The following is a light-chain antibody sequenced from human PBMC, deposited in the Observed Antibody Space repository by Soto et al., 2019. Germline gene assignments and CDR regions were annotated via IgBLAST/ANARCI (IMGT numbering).Light chain of an antibody. CDR2: FNSDGSH. J-gene: IGLJ2*01. CDR1: SGHSSYA. Sequence: QLVLTQSPSASASLGASVKLTCTLSSGHSSYAIAWHQQQPEKGPRYLMRFNSDGSHSKGDGIPDRFSGSSSGAERYLTISSLQSEDEADYYCQTWGTGILVFGGGTKVTVL. CDR3: QTWGTGILV. V-gene: IGLV4-69*01.